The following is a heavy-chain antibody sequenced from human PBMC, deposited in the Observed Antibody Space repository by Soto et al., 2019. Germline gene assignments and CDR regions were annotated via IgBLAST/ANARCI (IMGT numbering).Heavy chain of an antibody. CDR1: GGSFSGYY. V-gene: IGHV4-34*01. Sequence: SETLSLTCAVYGGSFSGYYWSWIRQPPGKGLEWIGEINHSGSTNYNPSIKSRVTISVDTSKNQFSLKLSSVTAADTAVYYCAREGRVPAATDYYYYMDVWGKGTTVTVSS. CDR2: INHSGST. J-gene: IGHJ6*03. CDR3: AREGRVPAATDYYYYMDV. D-gene: IGHD2-2*01.